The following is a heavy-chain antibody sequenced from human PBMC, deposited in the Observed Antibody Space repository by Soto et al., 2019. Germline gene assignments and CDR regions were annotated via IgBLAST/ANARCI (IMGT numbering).Heavy chain of an antibody. V-gene: IGHV4-34*01. J-gene: IGHJ5*02. Sequence: PSETLSLTCAVYGGSFSGYYWSWIRQPPGKGLEWIGEINHSGSTNYNPSLKSRVTISVDTSKNQFSLKLSSVTAADTAVYYCARTYPALRFLEWTNRGNWFDPWGQGTLVTVSS. CDR2: INHSGST. CDR1: GGSFSGYY. D-gene: IGHD3-3*01. CDR3: ARTYPALRFLEWTNRGNWFDP.